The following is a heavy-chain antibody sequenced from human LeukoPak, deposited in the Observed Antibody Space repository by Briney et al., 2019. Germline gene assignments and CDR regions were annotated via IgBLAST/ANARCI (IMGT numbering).Heavy chain of an antibody. Sequence: GSLRLSCSASGLTLRSYAMEWVRQAPGKGLEYVSAISRSWGSIYYAGSVKGRFTRSRDKSKNTLYRQMSSLRTEDTAVYYCVKAKCGTIWLSFYPWGQGT. V-gene: IGHV3-64D*08. CDR1: GLTLRSYA. D-gene: IGHD1-26*01. J-gene: IGHJ5*02. CDR3: VKAKCGTIWLSFYP. CDR2: ISRSWGSI.